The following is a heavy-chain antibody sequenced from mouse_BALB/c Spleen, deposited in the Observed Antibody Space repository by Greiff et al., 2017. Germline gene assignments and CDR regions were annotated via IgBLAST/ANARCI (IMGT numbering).Heavy chain of an antibody. D-gene: IGHD2-10*02. J-gene: IGHJ2*01. V-gene: IGHV1-69*02. CDR3: ARRGEYGNLYYFDY. CDR2: IDPSDSET. CDR1: GYTFTSYW. Sequence: VQLQQPGAELVKPGAPVKLSCKASGYTFTSYWMNWVKQRPGRGLEWIGRIDPSDSETHYNQKFKDKATLTVDKSSSTAYIQLSSLTSEDSAVYYCARRGEYGNLYYFDYWGQGTTLTVSS.